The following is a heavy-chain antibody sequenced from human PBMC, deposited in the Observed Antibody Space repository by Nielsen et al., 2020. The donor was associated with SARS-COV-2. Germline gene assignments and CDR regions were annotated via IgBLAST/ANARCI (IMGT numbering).Heavy chain of an antibody. D-gene: IGHD3/OR15-3a*01. V-gene: IGHV1-2*06. Sequence: ASVKVSCKASGYTFTDYYIHWVRQAPGQGLELMGRINPYIGGTNYAQKFQGTVTMTRDASISTVYMELTSDDTAVYYCARARATIFGLVMSYGMDVWGQGTTVAVSS. CDR3: ARARATIFGLVMSYGMDV. CDR1: GYTFTDYY. J-gene: IGHJ6*02. CDR2: INPYIGGT.